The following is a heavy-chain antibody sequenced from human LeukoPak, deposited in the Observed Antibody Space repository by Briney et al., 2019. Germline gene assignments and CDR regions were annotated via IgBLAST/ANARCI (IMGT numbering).Heavy chain of an antibody. V-gene: IGHV3-15*01. Sequence: GGSLRLSCAASGFTFSNAWMSWVRQAPGKGLEWVGRIKSKTDGGTTDYAAPVKGRFTISRDDSKNTLYLQMNSLKTEDTAVYYCTRTISYYYYGMDAWGQGTTVTVSS. CDR1: GFTFSNAW. D-gene: IGHD3-3*01. CDR3: TRTISYYYYGMDA. J-gene: IGHJ6*02. CDR2: IKSKTDGGTT.